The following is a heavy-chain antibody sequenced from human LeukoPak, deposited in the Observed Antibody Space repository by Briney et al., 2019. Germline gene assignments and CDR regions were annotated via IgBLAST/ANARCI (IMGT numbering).Heavy chain of an antibody. CDR2: IYYTGSS. Sequence: SETLSLTCAVSGGSTWGYYWCWIRHPLEKGLEWIGFIYYTGSSKYSASLTSRATMSVDTSKIQFSVNLISLTAAGTAVYFCARHFVSKNYFEYWGQGILVSVSS. D-gene: IGHD2-21*01. J-gene: IGHJ4*02. CDR1: GGSTWGYY. CDR3: ARHFVSKNYFEY. V-gene: IGHV4-59*08.